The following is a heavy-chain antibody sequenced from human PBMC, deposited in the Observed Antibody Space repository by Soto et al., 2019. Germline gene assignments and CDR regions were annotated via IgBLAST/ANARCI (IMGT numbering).Heavy chain of an antibody. J-gene: IGHJ4*02. CDR2: IKQDGSEK. V-gene: IGHV3-7*03. Sequence: GGSLRLSCAASGFTFSSYWMSWVRQAPGKGLEWVANIKQDGSEKYYVDSVKGRFTISRDNSKNTLYLQMNSLRAEDTAVYYCAKGKSYYDFWSGYFWGQGTLVTVSS. CDR1: GFTFSSYW. D-gene: IGHD3-3*01. CDR3: AKGKSYYDFWSGYF.